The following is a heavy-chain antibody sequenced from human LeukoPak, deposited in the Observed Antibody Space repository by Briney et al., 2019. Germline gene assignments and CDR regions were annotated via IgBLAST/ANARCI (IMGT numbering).Heavy chain of an antibody. V-gene: IGHV3-7*01. J-gene: IGHJ5*02. CDR2: IKQDGSEK. Sequence: GGSLRLSCAASGFTFSSYWMSWVRQAPGKGLEWVANIKQDGSEKCYVDSVKGRFTISRDNAKNSLYLQMNSLRAEDTAVYYCARRIVVVVAASGYNWFDPWGQGTLVTVSS. D-gene: IGHD2-15*01. CDR3: ARRIVVVVAASGYNWFDP. CDR1: GFTFSSYW.